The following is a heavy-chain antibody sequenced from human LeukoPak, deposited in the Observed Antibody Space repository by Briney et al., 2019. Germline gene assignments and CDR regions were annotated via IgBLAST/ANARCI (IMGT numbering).Heavy chain of an antibody. D-gene: IGHD5-18*01. CDR1: GGSISSYY. V-gene: IGHV4-59*01. CDR3: AKDPTAMPEEAFDY. J-gene: IGHJ4*02. Sequence: SETLSLTCPVSGGSISSYYWSWIRQPPGKGLEWIGYIYYSGSTNYNPSLKSRVTISVDTSKNQFSLKLSSVTAADTAVYYCAKDPTAMPEEAFDYWGQGTLVTVSS. CDR2: IYYSGST.